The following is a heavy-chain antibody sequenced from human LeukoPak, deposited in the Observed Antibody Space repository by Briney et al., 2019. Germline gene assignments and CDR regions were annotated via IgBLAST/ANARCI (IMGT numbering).Heavy chain of an antibody. CDR1: GGTSSSYA. J-gene: IGHJ3*02. Sequence: GSSVKVSCKXSGGTSSSYAISWVRQAPGQGLEWMGGSIPIFGTANYSQKFQGRVTITADESTSTAYMELSSLRSEDTAVYYCAREVGYYDSSGTEVDAFDIWGQGTMVTVSS. CDR3: AREVGYYDSSGTEVDAFDI. V-gene: IGHV1-69*01. CDR2: SIPIFGTA. D-gene: IGHD3-22*01.